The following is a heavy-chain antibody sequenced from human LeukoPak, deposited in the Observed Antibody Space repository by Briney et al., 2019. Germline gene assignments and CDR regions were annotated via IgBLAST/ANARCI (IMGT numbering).Heavy chain of an antibody. D-gene: IGHD3-22*01. CDR1: GFTFSSYG. CDR2: ISYDGSNK. CDR3: AKETYYDSSGYSPFDY. V-gene: IGHV3-30*18. J-gene: IGHJ4*02. Sequence: GGSLRLSCAASGFTFSSYGMHWVRQAPGKGLEWVAVISYDGSNKYYADSVKGRFTISRDNSKNTLYLQMNSLRAEDTAVYYCAKETYYDSSGYSPFDYWGQGTLVTVSS.